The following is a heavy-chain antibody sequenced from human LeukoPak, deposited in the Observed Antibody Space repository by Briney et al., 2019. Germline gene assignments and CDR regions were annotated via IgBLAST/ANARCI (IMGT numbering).Heavy chain of an antibody. J-gene: IGHJ2*01. Sequence: GGSLRLSCAASGFTFSSYGMSWVRQAPGKGLEWVSYISSSGSTIYYAYSVKGRFTISRDNSKNTLYIQMKSLRAEDTAVYYCARERPVVVVPAAMPDWYFDLWGRGTLVTVSS. CDR3: ARERPVVVVPAAMPDWYFDL. D-gene: IGHD2-2*01. V-gene: IGHV3-48*01. CDR2: ISSSGSTI. CDR1: GFTFSSYG.